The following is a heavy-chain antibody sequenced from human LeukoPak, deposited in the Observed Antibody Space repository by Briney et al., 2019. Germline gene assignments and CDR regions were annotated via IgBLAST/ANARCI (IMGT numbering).Heavy chain of an antibody. Sequence: SETLSLTCTVSGGSISTYYWSWIRQPPGKGLEWIGYIYHTGSTNYNPSLKSRVTISVDTSKNQFSLKLSSVTAADTAVYYCARVRSSWDFYYYMDVWGKGTTVTVSS. CDR3: ARVRSSWDFYYYMDV. V-gene: IGHV4-59*01. CDR2: IYHTGST. CDR1: GGSISTYY. D-gene: IGHD6-13*01. J-gene: IGHJ6*03.